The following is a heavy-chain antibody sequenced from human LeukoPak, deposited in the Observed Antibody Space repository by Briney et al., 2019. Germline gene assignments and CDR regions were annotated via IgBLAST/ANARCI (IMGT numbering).Heavy chain of an antibody. CDR3: AKGKTVTQFDY. D-gene: IGHD4-17*01. CDR1: GFTFSSYG. CDR2: IWFDGSNK. J-gene: IGHJ4*02. Sequence: GGSLRLSCAASGFTFSSYGMHWVRQAPGKGLEWVAVIWFDGSNKYYADSVKGRFTISRDNSKNTLYLQMNRLRAEDTAVYYCAKGKTVTQFDYWGQGTLVTVSS. V-gene: IGHV3-33*06.